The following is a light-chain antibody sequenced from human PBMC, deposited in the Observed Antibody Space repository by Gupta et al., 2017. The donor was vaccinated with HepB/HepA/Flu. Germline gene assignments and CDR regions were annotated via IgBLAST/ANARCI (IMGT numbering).Light chain of an antibody. Sequence: HMTQSPSSLSASVVDRVTITCRASEDIRNSLAWYQQKPGKAPKLLIETISTLQSGVPARFSGGVSGTEFTLTISDRQPEDFATYYCQQAKNFPWTFGQGTKVELK. CDR2: TIS. J-gene: IGKJ1*01. V-gene: IGKV1-12*01. CDR1: EDIRNS. CDR3: QQAKNFPWT.